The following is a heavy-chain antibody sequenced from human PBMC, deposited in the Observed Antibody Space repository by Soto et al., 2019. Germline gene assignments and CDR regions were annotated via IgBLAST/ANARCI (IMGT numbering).Heavy chain of an antibody. CDR2: ISAYNGDT. V-gene: IGHV1-18*01. J-gene: IGHJ6*03. D-gene: IGHD2-8*02. CDR3: ARDGTGGVLGLNKYYYVDV. Sequence: QVRLVQSGAEVKKPGASVKVSCKASGYTFITHGISWVRQAPGQGLEWMGRISAYNGDTKYAQKCQGRVTLTTDKSTTTADMEMRSLRSDDTAVYYCARDGTGGVLGLNKYYYVDVWGEGTTVTVSS. CDR1: GYTFITHG.